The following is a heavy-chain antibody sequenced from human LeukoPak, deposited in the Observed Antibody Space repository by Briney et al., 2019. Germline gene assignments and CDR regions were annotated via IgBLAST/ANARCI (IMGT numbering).Heavy chain of an antibody. CDR3: AGDPPLTVHWFDP. CDR1: GYTFTSYY. CDR2: INPSGGST. D-gene: IGHD1-14*01. Sequence: ASVKVSCKASGYTFTSYYMHWVRQAPGQGLEWMGIINPSGGSTSYAQRFQGRVTMTRDTSTSTAYMELSSLRSEDTAVYYCAGDPPLTVHWFDPWGQGTLVTVSS. J-gene: IGHJ5*02. V-gene: IGHV1-46*01.